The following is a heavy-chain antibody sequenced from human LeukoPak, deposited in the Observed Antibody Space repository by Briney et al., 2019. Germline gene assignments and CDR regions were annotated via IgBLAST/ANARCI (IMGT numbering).Heavy chain of an antibody. J-gene: IGHJ3*02. D-gene: IGHD4-17*01. Sequence: SETLSLTCTGSGGSISSYYWSWIRQPPGKGLEWIGYIYYSGSTNYNPSLKSRVTISVDTSKNQFSLKLSSVTAADTAVYYCARETTDAFDIWGQGTMVTVSS. V-gene: IGHV4-59*12. CDR3: ARETTDAFDI. CDR1: GGSISSYY. CDR2: IYYSGST.